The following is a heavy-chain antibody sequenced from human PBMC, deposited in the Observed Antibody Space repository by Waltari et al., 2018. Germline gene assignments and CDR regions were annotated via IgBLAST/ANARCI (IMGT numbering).Heavy chain of an antibody. Sequence: EVQLLESGGGVVQRGGSLRLSCAASGFTFSTYAMAWVRQAPGKGLEWVSGMNACADRTYYTDSVKGRFTISRDDSDNTLYLQMNSLRAEDTAVYYCAKSLGLSAAGFDYWGQGTLVTVSA. J-gene: IGHJ4*02. D-gene: IGHD6-13*01. V-gene: IGHV3-23*01. CDR1: GFTFSTYA. CDR3: AKSLGLSAAGFDY. CDR2: MNACADRT.